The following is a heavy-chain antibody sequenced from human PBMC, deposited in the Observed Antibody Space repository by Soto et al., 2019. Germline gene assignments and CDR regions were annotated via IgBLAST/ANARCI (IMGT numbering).Heavy chain of an antibody. CDR2: INHSGST. Sequence: PSETLSLTCAVYGGSFSGYYWSWIRQPPGKGLEWIGEINHSGSTNYNPSLKSRVTISVDTSKNQFSLKLSSVTAADTAVYYCARWDSGYSSGWFYYYYGMDVWGQGTTVTVSS. V-gene: IGHV4-34*01. CDR3: ARWDSGYSSGWFYYYYGMDV. CDR1: GGSFSGYY. J-gene: IGHJ6*02. D-gene: IGHD6-13*01.